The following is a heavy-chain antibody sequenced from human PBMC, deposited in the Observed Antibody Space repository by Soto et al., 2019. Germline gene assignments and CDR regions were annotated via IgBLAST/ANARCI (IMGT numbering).Heavy chain of an antibody. CDR1: GFTFGDYA. D-gene: IGHD3-3*01. CDR3: EVSTIFGVVTGYAFDI. CDR2: IRSKAYGGTT. J-gene: IGHJ3*02. V-gene: IGHV3-49*03. Sequence: GGSLRLSCTASGFTFGDYAMSWFRQAPGKGLEWVGFIRSKAYGGTTEYAASVKGRFTISRDDSKSIAYLQMNSLKTEDTAVYYCEVSTIFGVVTGYAFDIWGQGTMVTVSS.